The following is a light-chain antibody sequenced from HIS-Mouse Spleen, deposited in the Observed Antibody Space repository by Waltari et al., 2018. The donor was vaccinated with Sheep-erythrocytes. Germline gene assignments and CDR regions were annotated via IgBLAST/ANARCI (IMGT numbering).Light chain of an antibody. CDR1: SSDVGGYNY. V-gene: IGLV2-11*01. Sequence: QSALTQPRSVSGSPGQSVTISCTGTSSDVGGYNYVSWYQQHPGKAPKLMIYDVSKRASGVPDRFSGSKSGNTASLTISGLQAEDEADYYCCSYAGSYNHVFATGTNVTVL. CDR2: DVS. CDR3: CSYAGSYNHV. J-gene: IGLJ1*01.